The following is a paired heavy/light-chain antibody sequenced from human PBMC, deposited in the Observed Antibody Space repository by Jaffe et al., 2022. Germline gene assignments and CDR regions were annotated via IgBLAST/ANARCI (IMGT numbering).Light chain of an antibody. Sequence: DIQMTQSPSSLSASVGDRVTITCRASQDIRNDLGWYQQKPGKAPKRLIYAASNLQSGVPSRFSGSGSGTEFTLTISSLQPEDFATYYCLQHNSHPLTFGGGTKVEIK. J-gene: IGKJ4*01. V-gene: IGKV1-17*01. CDR2: AAS. CDR3: LQHNSHPLT. CDR1: QDIRND.
Heavy chain of an antibody. V-gene: IGHV3-72*01. D-gene: IGHD3-10*01. CDR2: TRNKANSYTT. CDR1: GFTFSDHY. J-gene: IGHJ4*02. CDR3: ARASYGSGSYYFDY. Sequence: EVQLVESGGGLVQPGGSLRLSCAASGFTFSDHYLDWVRQAPGKGLEWVGRTRNKANSYTTEYAASVKGRFTISRDDSKNSVYLQMNSLRTEDTAVYYCARASYGSGSYYFDYWGQGTLVTVSS.